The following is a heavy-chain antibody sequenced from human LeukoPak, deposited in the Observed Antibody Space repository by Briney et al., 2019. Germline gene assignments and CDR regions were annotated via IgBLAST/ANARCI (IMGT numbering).Heavy chain of an antibody. J-gene: IGHJ4*02. D-gene: IGHD2-21*01. CDR2: INPNNGDT. V-gene: IGHV1-2*02. CDR3: ASYPRNIPTPPFDY. Sequence: GASVKVSCKASGYTFTAQYMHWVRQAPGQGLEWMGWINPNNGDTKYAQSSLGRVTMTRDTSTTTAYLELRSLRSDDTAVYFCASYPRNIPTPPFDYWGQGTLVTVSS. CDR1: GYTFTAQY.